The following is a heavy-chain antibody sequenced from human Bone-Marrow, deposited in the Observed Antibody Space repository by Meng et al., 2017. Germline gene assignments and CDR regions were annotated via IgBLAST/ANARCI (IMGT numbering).Heavy chain of an antibody. D-gene: IGHD3-9*01. CDR1: GFTFDDFA. Sequence: SLKISCAASGFTFDDFAMHWVRQAPGKGLEWVSSISWNSSSIGYVDSVKGRFTISRDNAKNALYKQMNSLRAEDTALYYCAKDIGAIRYSGMDVWGQGTMVTVSS. CDR3: AKDIGAIRYSGMDV. J-gene: IGHJ6*02. CDR2: ISWNSSSI. V-gene: IGHV3-9*01.